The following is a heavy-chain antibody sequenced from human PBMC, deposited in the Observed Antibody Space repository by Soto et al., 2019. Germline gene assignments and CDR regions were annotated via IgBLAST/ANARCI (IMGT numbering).Heavy chain of an antibody. CDR3: ARDHVGSHLFDP. V-gene: IGHV6-1*01. CDR2: TYYRSKWYY. J-gene: IGHJ5*01. Sequence: PSQTLSHTCDISGDSVSTDGAAWNWIRQSPSRGLEWLGRTYYRSKWYYDYAPSVRSRITINPDTSKNQFSLQLNSVTPEDTAMYYCARDHVGSHLFDPWGQGTLVTVSS. CDR1: GDSVSTDGAA.